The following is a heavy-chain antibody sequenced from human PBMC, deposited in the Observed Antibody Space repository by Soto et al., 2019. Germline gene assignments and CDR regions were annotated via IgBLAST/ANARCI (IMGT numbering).Heavy chain of an antibody. D-gene: IGHD1-26*01. Sequence: QVQLVESGGGVVQPGRSLRLSCAASGFTFSSYGMHWVRQAPGKGLEWVAVISYDGSNKYYADSVKGRFTISRDNSKNTLYLQLNSLRAEDTAVYYCAKDLLVVGATPAYYWSQGTLVTVSS. CDR2: ISYDGSNK. J-gene: IGHJ4*02. V-gene: IGHV3-30*18. CDR3: AKDLLVVGATPAYY. CDR1: GFTFSSYG.